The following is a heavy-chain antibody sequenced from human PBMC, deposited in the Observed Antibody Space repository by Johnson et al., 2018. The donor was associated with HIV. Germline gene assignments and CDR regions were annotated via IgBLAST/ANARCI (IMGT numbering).Heavy chain of an antibody. CDR2: ITWNGGST. CDR3: AREGPRITIFGVVTPSAFDI. V-gene: IGHV3-20*04. D-gene: IGHD3-3*01. CDR1: GFTFDDYG. Sequence: VQVVESGGGVVRPGGSLRLSCAASGFTFDDYGMSWVRQAPGKGLEWVSGITWNGGSTGYADSVKGRFTISRGNAQESLFLQMNSLRVEDTAFYYCAREGPRITIFGVVTPSAFDIWGQGTMVTVSS. J-gene: IGHJ3*02.